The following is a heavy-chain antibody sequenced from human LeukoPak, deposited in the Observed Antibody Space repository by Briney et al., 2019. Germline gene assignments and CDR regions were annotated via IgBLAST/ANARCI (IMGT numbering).Heavy chain of an antibody. V-gene: IGHV3-23*01. Sequence: GWALPLSCVPCGFIFRRYSMSWLGQAPATRREGVATISIGGGSTYYPDSVKGRFTISRDNSRDTLYLQVNSLRVEDTAIYYCAVGIAPAGTSAFYFHQWGQGTLVTVP. CDR2: ISIGGGST. J-gene: IGHJ1*01. CDR3: AVGIAPAGTSAFYFHQ. D-gene: IGHD6-13*01. CDR1: GFIFRRYS.